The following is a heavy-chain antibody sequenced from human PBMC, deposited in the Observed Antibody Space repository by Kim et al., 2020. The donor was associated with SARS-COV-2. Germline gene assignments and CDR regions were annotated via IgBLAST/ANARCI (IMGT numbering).Heavy chain of an antibody. CDR1: GFTFSSYW. CDR2: INSDGSST. CDR3: ARPGYYYDSSGYLRY. Sequence: GGSLRLSCAASGFTFSSYWMHWVRQAPGKGLVWVSRINSDGSSTSYADSVKGRFTISRDNAKNTLYLQMNSLRAEDTAVYYCARPGYYYDSSGYLRYWGQGNLVPLSS. V-gene: IGHV3-74*01. D-gene: IGHD3-22*01. J-gene: IGHJ4*02.